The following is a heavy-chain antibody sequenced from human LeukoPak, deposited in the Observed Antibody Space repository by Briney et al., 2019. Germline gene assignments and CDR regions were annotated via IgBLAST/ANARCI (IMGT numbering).Heavy chain of an antibody. Sequence: SETLSLTCTVSGGSINGGNYYWTWLRQPAGKGLEWIGRISPSGSTNHNPSLTSRGTIFVDTSKNQFSLKLSSVTAADTAVYYCARHGYCSGGSCYSWGYYYYMDVWGKGTTVTISS. J-gene: IGHJ6*03. D-gene: IGHD2-15*01. CDR1: GGSINGGNYY. CDR3: ARHGYCSGGSCYSWGYYYYMDV. CDR2: ISPSGST. V-gene: IGHV4-61*02.